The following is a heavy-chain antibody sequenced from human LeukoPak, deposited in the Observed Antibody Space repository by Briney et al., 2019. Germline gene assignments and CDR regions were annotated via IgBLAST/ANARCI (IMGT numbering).Heavy chain of an antibody. V-gene: IGHV3-7*01. Sequence: GGSLRLSCVASGFTFSKYWMTWVRQAPGKGLEWVANIRGDGSVKYLLDSVKGRFTISRDNVKNSLSLEMNNLRAEDTAVYYCSRDANYYDSSRHYFDAFDIWGQGAMVTVPS. CDR1: GFTFSKYW. D-gene: IGHD3-22*01. J-gene: IGHJ3*02. CDR2: IRGDGSVK. CDR3: SRDANYYDSSRHYFDAFDI.